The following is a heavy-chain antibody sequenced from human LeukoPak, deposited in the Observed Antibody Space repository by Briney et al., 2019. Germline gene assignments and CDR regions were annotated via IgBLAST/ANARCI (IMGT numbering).Heavy chain of an antibody. V-gene: IGHV4-61*01. CDR1: GGSISSGSYY. CDR2: IYYSGST. J-gene: IGHJ2*01. Sequence: PSETLSLTCTVSGGSISSGSYYWSWIRQPPGKGLEWIGYIYYSGSTNYNPSLKSRVTISINTSKNQFSLKLSSVTAADTAVYYCARHPAPMVYWYFDLWGRGTLVTVSS. CDR3: ARHPAPMVYWYFDL. D-gene: IGHD3-10*01.